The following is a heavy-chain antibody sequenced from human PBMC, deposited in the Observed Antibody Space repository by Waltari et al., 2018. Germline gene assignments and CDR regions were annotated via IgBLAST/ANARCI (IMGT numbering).Heavy chain of an antibody. Sequence: QVQLVQSGAEVKKPGASVKVSCKASGYTFTGYYMHWVRQAPGQGLEWMGWINPNSGGTNYAQKFQGRVTMTRDTSTSTAYMERSRLGSDDTAVYYCARGDTMIVGGGGGSDLWGRGTLVTVSS. CDR3: ARGDTMIVGGGGGSDL. CDR1: GYTFTGYY. D-gene: IGHD3-22*01. V-gene: IGHV1-2*02. CDR2: INPNSGGT. J-gene: IGHJ2*01.